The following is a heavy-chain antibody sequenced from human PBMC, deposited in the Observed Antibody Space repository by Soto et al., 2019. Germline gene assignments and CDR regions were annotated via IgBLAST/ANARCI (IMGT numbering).Heavy chain of an antibody. CDR1: GGSISSYY. V-gene: IGHV4-59*01. J-gene: IGHJ6*02. D-gene: IGHD1-26*01. CDR3: ARDAKVGATSGGYYYYGMDV. Sequence: KTSETLSLTCTVSGGSISSYYWSWIRQPPGKGLEWIGYIYYSGSTNYNPSLKSRVTISVDTSKNQFSLKLSSVTAADTAVYYCARDAKVGATSGGYYYYGMDVCGQGTTVTVYS. CDR2: IYYSGST.